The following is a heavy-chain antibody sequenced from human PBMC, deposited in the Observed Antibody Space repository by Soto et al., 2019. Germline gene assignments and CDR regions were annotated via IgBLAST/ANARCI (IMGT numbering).Heavy chain of an antibody. D-gene: IGHD3-22*01. CDR2: IYTSGST. J-gene: IGHJ4*02. CDR1: GGSISSYY. V-gene: IGHV4-4*07. Sequence: SETLSLTCTVSGGSISSYYWSWIRQPAGKGLEWIGRIYTSGSTNYNPSLKSRVTMSVDTSKNQFSLKLSSVTAADTAVYYCAGVPRYYHDSSGYMLWGQGTLVTVSS. CDR3: AGVPRYYHDSSGYML.